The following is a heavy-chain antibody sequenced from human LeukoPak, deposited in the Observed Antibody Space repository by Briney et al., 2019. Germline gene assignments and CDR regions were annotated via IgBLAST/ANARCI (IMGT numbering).Heavy chain of an antibody. CDR2: INHSGST. CDR3: ARARAHYDILTGYWSPPKLPYYFDY. Sequence: SETLSLTCAVYGGSFSGCYWSWIRQPPGKGLEWIGEINHSGSTNYNPSLKSRVTISVDTSKNQFSLKLSSVTAADTAVYYCARARAHYDILTGYWSPPKLPYYFDYWGQGTLVTVSS. CDR1: GGSFSGCY. D-gene: IGHD3-9*01. V-gene: IGHV4-34*01. J-gene: IGHJ4*02.